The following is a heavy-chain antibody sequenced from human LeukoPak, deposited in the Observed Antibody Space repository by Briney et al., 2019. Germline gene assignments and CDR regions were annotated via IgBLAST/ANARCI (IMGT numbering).Heavy chain of an antibody. D-gene: IGHD3-9*01. CDR2: ISAYNGNT. Sequence: ASVKVSCKASGYTFTSYGISWVRQAPGQGLEWMGWISAYNGNTNYAQKLQGRVTMTTDTSTSTAYMELRSLRSDDTAVYYCATGSNILTGASAPPYYYYGMDVWGQGTTVTVSS. V-gene: IGHV1-18*01. CDR3: ATGSNILTGASAPPYYYYGMDV. CDR1: GYTFTSYG. J-gene: IGHJ6*02.